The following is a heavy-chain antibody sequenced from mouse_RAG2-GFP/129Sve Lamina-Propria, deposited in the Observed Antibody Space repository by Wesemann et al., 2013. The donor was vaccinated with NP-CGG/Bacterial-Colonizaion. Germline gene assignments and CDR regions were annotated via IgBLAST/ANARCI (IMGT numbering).Heavy chain of an antibody. J-gene: IGHJ3*01. V-gene: IGHV1-55*01. CDR2: IYPGSGST. D-gene: IGHD2-1*01. Sequence: QVQLQQPGAELVKPGASVKMSCKASGYTFTSYWITWVKQRPGQGLEWIGDIYPGSGSTNYNEKFKSKATLTVDTSSSTAYMQLSSLTSEDSAVYYCASYYYGNYVEAYWGQGTLVTVSA. CDR1: GYTFTSYW. CDR3: ASYYYGNYVEAY.